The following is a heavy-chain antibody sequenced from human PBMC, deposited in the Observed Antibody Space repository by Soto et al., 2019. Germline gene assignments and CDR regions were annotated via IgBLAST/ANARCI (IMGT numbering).Heavy chain of an antibody. CDR1: EFTFSNYG. D-gene: IGHD3-10*01. V-gene: IGHV3-33*01. J-gene: IGHJ6*01. CDR2: ILNDGSNR. CDR3: ARDDEYSGNGMVV. Sequence: QVQLVESGGGVVQPGRSLRLSCAASEFTFSNYGMHWVRQAPGKGLEWVAVILNDGSNRYHADSVKDRFTISRDNSKNPLFLQINRLRAEGTAVYYCARDDEYSGNGMVVWGQGTTVTVSP.